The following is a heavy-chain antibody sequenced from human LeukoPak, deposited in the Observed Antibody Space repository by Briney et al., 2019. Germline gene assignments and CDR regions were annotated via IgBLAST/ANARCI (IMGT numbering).Heavy chain of an antibody. D-gene: IGHD3-22*01. V-gene: IGHV4-38-2*01. J-gene: IGHJ3*02. Sequence: PSETLSLTCAVSGYSISSGYYWGWIRQPPGKGLEWIGSIYHSGSTNYNPSLKSRVTMSVDTSKNQFSLKLSSVTAADTAVYYCARQDSSGYDDAFDIWGQGTMVTVSS. CDR1: GYSISSGYY. CDR2: IYHSGST. CDR3: ARQDSSGYDDAFDI.